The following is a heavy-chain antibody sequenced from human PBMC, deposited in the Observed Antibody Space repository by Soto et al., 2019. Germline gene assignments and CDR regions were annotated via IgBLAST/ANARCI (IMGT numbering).Heavy chain of an antibody. J-gene: IGHJ4*02. CDR1: GYTFTSYG. D-gene: IGHD3-22*01. CDR3: ARVATYYYDSSVRCKDY. CDR2: ISAYNGNT. Sequence: ASVKVSCKASGYTFTSYGISWVRQAPGQGLEWMGWISAYNGNTNYAQKLQGRVTMTTDTSTSTAYMELRSLRSDDTAVYYCARVATYYYDSSVRCKDYWGQGTVVTVST. V-gene: IGHV1-18*01.